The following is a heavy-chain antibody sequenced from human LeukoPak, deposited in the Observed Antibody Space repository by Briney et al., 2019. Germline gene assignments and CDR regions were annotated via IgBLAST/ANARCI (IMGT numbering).Heavy chain of an antibody. J-gene: IGHJ6*03. CDR1: GFSGFTFSDYY. V-gene: IGHV3-11*04. D-gene: IGHD3-10*01. Sequence: GGSLKLSCAASGFSGFTFSDYYMSWIRQAPGKGLEWVSYISSSSRTIYYADSVKGRFTISRDNAKNSLYLQMNSLRAEDTAVYYCARASGYYYMDVWGRGTTVTVSS. CDR2: ISSSSRTI. CDR3: ARASGYYYMDV.